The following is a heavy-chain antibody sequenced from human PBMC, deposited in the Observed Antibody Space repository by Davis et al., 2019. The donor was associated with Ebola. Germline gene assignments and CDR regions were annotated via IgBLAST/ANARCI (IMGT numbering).Heavy chain of an antibody. CDR2: ISSSSSYI. D-gene: IGHD6-13*01. Sequence: GVLKIFCAASGFTFDDYGMSWVRQAPGKGLEWVSSISSSSSYIYYADSVKGRFTISRDNAKNSLYLQMNSLSAEDTALYYCAKKTSSSGDTGVIHYWGQGTLVTVSS. J-gene: IGHJ4*02. CDR3: AKKTSSSGDTGVIHY. V-gene: IGHV3-21*04. CDR1: GFTFDDYG.